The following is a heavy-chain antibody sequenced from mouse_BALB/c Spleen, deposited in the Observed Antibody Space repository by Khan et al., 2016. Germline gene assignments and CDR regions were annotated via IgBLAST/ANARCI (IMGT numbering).Heavy chain of an antibody. D-gene: IGHD1-1*01. CDR3: ARQYYGGRGNYFEY. Sequence: QIQLVQSGPELKKPGETVKISCKASGYTLTNYGMNWVKQAPGKGLKWMGWINTYTGKPTYSDDFKGRFAFSLETSASTAYLQINSLKNEDTATXVCARQYYGGRGNYFEYWGQGTTLTVSS. CDR2: INTYTGKP. J-gene: IGHJ2*01. CDR1: GYTLTNYG. V-gene: IGHV9-3-1*01.